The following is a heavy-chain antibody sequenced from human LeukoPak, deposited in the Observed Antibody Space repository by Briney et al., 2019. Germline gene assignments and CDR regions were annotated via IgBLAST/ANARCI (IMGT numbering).Heavy chain of an antibody. D-gene: IGHD6-13*01. J-gene: IGHJ3*02. Sequence: SETLSLTCAVYGGSFSGYYWSWIRQPPGKGLEWIGEINHSGSTNYNPYLKSRVTISVDTSKNQFSLKLSSVTAADTAVYYCARAAGAAAGNDAFDIWGQGTMVTVSS. V-gene: IGHV4-34*01. CDR2: INHSGST. CDR3: ARAAGAAAGNDAFDI. CDR1: GGSFSGYY.